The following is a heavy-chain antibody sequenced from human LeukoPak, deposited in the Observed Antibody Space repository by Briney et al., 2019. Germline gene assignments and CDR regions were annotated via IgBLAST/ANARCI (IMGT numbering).Heavy chain of an antibody. CDR2: IAPSDSDT. Sequence: PGESLKISCKGSGYTFTNYWIGWVRQMPGQGLEWMGIIAPSDSDTTYSPSFQGQVTISADKSISTAYLQWSSLKASDTAIYYCARRGCSSINCSPYFFDYWGQGILVTVSS. V-gene: IGHV5-51*01. D-gene: IGHD2-2*01. CDR3: ARRGCSSINCSPYFFDY. CDR1: GYTFTNYW. J-gene: IGHJ4*02.